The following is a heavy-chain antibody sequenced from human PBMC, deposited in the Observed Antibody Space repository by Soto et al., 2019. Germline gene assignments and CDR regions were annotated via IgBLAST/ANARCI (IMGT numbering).Heavy chain of an antibody. CDR3: ARDLSSWAVAGTFDY. CDR2: ISSSSSTI. V-gene: IGHV3-48*01. D-gene: IGHD6-19*01. Sequence: GGSLRLSCAASGFTFSSYSMNWVRQAPGKGLEWVSYISSSSSTIYYADSVKGRFTISRDNAKNSLYLQMNSLRAEDTAVYYCARDLSSWAVAGTFDYWGQGTLVTVSS. CDR1: GFTFSSYS. J-gene: IGHJ4*02.